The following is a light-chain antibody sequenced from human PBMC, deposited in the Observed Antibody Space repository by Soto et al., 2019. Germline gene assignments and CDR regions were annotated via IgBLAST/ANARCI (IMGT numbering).Light chain of an antibody. J-gene: IGLJ1*01. Sequence: QSVLTQPHSVSGSPGQSVTISCTGTSVDVGAYDFVSWYQQHPGKAPKLLIYVVSGRPSGVPHRFSGSKSGNAASLTISRLQAEDEADYYCSSFTTSHTYVFGTGTKLTVL. CDR3: SSFTTSHTYV. CDR2: VVS. V-gene: IGLV2-11*01. CDR1: SVDVGAYDF.